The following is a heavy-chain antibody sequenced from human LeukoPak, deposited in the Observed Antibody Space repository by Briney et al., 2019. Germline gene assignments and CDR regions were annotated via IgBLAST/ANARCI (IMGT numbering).Heavy chain of an antibody. CDR3: VRDRGYSTFDY. CDR2: MKEDGGEI. CDR1: GFPLSNYW. V-gene: IGHV3-7*01. Sequence: GGSLTLSCAGSGFPLSNYWMAWVRQAPGKGLEWVANMKEDGGEINYVDSVKGRFTISRDNAKNSLDLQMNSLRVDDTAVYYCVRDRGYSTFDYWGQGTLVIVSS. J-gene: IGHJ4*02. D-gene: IGHD4-23*01.